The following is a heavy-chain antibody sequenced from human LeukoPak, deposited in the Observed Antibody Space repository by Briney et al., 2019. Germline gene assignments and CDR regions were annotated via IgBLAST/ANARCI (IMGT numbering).Heavy chain of an antibody. J-gene: IGHJ4*02. CDR3: ARGRTLFDY. V-gene: IGHV1-46*01. CDR1: GYTFTIYY. CDR2: INPSGGAT. Sequence: ASVKVSCKASGYTFTIYYMHWVRQAPGQGLEWMGIINPSGGATTCAQQFQDRVTMTRDTSTSTVYMELSSLRSEDTAVYYCARGRTLFDYWGQGTLVTVSS.